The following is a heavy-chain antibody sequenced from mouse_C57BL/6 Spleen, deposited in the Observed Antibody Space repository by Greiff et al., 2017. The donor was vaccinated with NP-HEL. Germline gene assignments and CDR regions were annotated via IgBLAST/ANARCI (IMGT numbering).Heavy chain of an antibody. CDR1: GYTFTSYG. V-gene: IGHV1-81*01. CDR2: IYPRSGNT. D-gene: IGHD3-3*01. CDR3: ARVAGEKSLAY. Sequence: VKLVESGAELARPGASVKLSCKASGYTFTSYGISWVKQRPGQGLEWIGEIYPRSGNTYYNEKFKGKATLTAAKSSSTAYMELRSLTSEDSAVYVCARVAGEKSLAYWGQGTLVTVSA. J-gene: IGHJ3*01.